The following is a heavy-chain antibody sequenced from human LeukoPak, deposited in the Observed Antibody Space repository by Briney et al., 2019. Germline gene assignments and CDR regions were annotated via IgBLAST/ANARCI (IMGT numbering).Heavy chain of an antibody. CDR3: ARINGSGWSSWFDP. V-gene: IGHV4-39*01. CDR1: GGSISSSSYY. D-gene: IGHD6-19*01. CDR2: IYYSGST. Sequence: SGTLSLTCTVSGGSISSSSYYWGWIRQPPGKGLEWIGSIYYSGSTYYNPSLKSRVTISVDTSKNQFSLKLSSVTAADTAVYYCARINGSGWSSWFDPWGQGTLVTVSS. J-gene: IGHJ5*02.